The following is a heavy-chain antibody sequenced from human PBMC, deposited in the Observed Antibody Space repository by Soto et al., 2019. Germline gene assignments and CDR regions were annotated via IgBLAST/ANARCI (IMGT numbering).Heavy chain of an antibody. D-gene: IGHD1-20*01. CDR2: INPNSGGT. CDR3: ARDITGTTTRVNAFDI. V-gene: IGHV1-2*02. Sequence: ASVKVSCKASGYTFTGYYMHWVRQAPGQGLEWMGWINPNSGGTNYAQKFQGRVTMTRDTSISTAYMELSRLRSDDTAVYYCARDITGTTTRVNAFDIWGQGTMVTVSS. CDR1: GYTFTGYY. J-gene: IGHJ3*02.